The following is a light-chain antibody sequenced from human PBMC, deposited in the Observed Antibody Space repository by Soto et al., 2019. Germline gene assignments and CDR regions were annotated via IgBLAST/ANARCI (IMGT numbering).Light chain of an antibody. V-gene: IGKV3D-20*02. Sequence: EIVLTQSPATLSLSPGERATLSCRASQSVSSNYLAWYQHKPGQAPRLLIYDASTRATGIPDRFSGSGSGTDFTLTISSLQSEDFAVYYCQQYNKWPRTFGQGTKVDIK. CDR3: QQYNKWPRT. CDR1: QSVSSNY. J-gene: IGKJ1*01. CDR2: DAS.